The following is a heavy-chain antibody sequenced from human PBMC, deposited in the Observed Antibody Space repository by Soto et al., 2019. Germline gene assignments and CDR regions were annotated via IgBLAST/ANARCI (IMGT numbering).Heavy chain of an antibody. CDR2: ISGIGGST. Sequence: QAGGSLRLSCSASGFTFSSYAMNWVRQAPGKGLEWVSAISGIGGSTYYADSVKGRFTISRGNSKNTLYLQMNSLRVEDTAVYYCAKVLSPTGDTSGYYYFDYWGQGTLVTVSS. D-gene: IGHD3-22*01. CDR1: GFTFSSYA. J-gene: IGHJ4*02. CDR3: AKVLSPTGDTSGYYYFDY. V-gene: IGHV3-23*01.